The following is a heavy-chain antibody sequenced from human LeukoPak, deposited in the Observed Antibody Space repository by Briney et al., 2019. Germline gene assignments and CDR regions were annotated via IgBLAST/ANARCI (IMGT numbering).Heavy chain of an antibody. V-gene: IGHV3-48*01. J-gene: IGHJ4*02. CDR2: ISRGSTTI. D-gene: IGHD6-13*01. CDR3: ARDSYSSSRNDY. CDR1: GFTFSSYS. Sequence: GGSLRLSCAASGFTFSSYSMDWVRQAPGKGLEWLSNISRGSTTIYYADSVKGRFTISRDNAKNSLYLQMNSLRAEDTAVYYCARDSYSSSRNDYWGQGTLVTVSS.